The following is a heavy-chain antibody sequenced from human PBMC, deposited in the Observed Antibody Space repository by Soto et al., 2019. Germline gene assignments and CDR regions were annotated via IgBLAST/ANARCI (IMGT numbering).Heavy chain of an antibody. J-gene: IGHJ6*02. Sequence: PSETLSLTCAVSGGSISSSNWWSWVRQPPGKGLEWIGEIYHSGSTNYNPSLKSRVTISVDTSKNQFSLKLSSATAADTAVYYCARASVTYYYYYGMDVWGQGTTVTVSS. CDR3: ARASVTYYYYYGMDV. V-gene: IGHV4-4*02. CDR1: GGSISSSNW. CDR2: IYHSGST. D-gene: IGHD4-17*01.